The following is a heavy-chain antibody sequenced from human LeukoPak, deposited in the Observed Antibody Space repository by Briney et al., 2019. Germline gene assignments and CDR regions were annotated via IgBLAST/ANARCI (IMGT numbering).Heavy chain of an antibody. CDR1: GFTFSSYA. Sequence: PGGSLRLSCAASGFTFSSYAMSWVRQAPGKGLEWVSAISGSGGSTYYADSVKGRFTISRGNSKNTLYLQMNSLRAEDTAVYYCAKDPQDYGDSEAFDIWGQGTMVTVSS. D-gene: IGHD4-17*01. J-gene: IGHJ3*02. CDR3: AKDPQDYGDSEAFDI. V-gene: IGHV3-23*01. CDR2: ISGSGGST.